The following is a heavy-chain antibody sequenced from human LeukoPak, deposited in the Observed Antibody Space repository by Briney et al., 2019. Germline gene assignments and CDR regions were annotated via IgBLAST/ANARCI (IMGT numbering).Heavy chain of an antibody. J-gene: IGHJ4*02. CDR1: GFTFSDHY. D-gene: IGHD5-12*01. V-gene: IGHV3-72*01. CDR3: ARGDGYDRRSFDY. CDR2: TRDKANSYTT. Sequence: PGGSLRLSRAASGFTFSDHYMDWVRQAPGKGLEWVGRTRDKANSYTTEYAASVKGRFTISRDASKTSLYLQMNSLKTEDTAVYYCARGDGYDRRSFDYWGQGTLVTVSS.